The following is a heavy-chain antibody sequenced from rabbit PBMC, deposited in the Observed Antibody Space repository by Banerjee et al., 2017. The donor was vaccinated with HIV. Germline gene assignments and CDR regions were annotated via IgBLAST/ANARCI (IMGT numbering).Heavy chain of an antibody. Sequence: QSLEESGGDLVKPEGSLTLTCTASGFSFITGYYICWVRQAPGKGLELIACIYTTSGSTWFARWVNGRFTISRSTSLNTVDLKMTSLTVADTATYFCARGTSGSSYFYFNLWGQGTLVTVS. V-gene: IGHV1S43*01. CDR2: IYTTSGST. J-gene: IGHJ4*01. D-gene: IGHD8-1*01. CDR3: ARGTSGSSYFYFNL. CDR1: GFSFITGYY.